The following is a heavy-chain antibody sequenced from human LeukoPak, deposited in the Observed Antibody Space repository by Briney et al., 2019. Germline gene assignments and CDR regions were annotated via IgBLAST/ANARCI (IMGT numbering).Heavy chain of an antibody. Sequence: GGSLRLSCSASGFTFSYYAMHWVRQAAGKGLEFVSGISSNGGSTYYADSLKGGFTVSRDNSNNTLYLQMSSLRAEDTAIYYCAKGPTYDSLPYYSDYWGQGTLVTVSS. J-gene: IGHJ4*02. CDR2: ISSNGGST. CDR3: AKGPTYDSLPYYSDY. V-gene: IGHV3-64D*09. CDR1: GFTFSYYA. D-gene: IGHD3-22*01.